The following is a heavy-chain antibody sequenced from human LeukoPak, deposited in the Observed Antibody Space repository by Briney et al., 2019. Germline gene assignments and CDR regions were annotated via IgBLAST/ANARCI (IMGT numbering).Heavy chain of an antibody. CDR1: GLGNADYG. Sequence: GSGGSLRLSCVGAGLGNADYGMSWVRQVPGKGLEWVSGIDWSGAASEYADSVKGRFTISRDNAKNSLYLQMNTLRPEDTGVYYCARDLSATWHSLGYWGQGTLVTVSS. V-gene: IGHV3-20*04. CDR2: IDWSGAAS. J-gene: IGHJ4*02. CDR3: ARDLSATWHSLGY. D-gene: IGHD2-21*01.